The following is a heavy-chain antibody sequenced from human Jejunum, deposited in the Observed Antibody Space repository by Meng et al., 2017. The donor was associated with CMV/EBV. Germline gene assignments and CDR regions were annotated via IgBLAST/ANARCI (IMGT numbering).Heavy chain of an antibody. CDR2: IESRTDGGAT. CDR3: TTLQCGYYYKASDI. D-gene: IGHD3-10*01. J-gene: IGHJ3*02. Sequence: FTFSDAWMSWVRQAPGTGLEWVGRIESRTDGGATDYAAPVKGRFTISRDDSKNTLFLEMNSLKTEDTAVYYCTTLQCGYYYKASDIWGPGTMVTVSS. V-gene: IGHV3-15*04. CDR1: FTFSDAW.